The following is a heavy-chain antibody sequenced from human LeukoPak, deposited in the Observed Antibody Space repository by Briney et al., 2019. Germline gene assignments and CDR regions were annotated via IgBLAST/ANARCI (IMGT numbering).Heavy chain of an antibody. J-gene: IGHJ4*02. CDR3: ARAAGRDGYNYPFDY. Sequence: PGGSLRLSCAASGFTFSSYWMHWVRQAPGKGLVWVSRIYSDGSSTSYADSVKGRFTISRDNAKNTLYLQMNSLRAEDTAVYYCARAAGRDGYNYPFDYCGQGTLVTVSS. D-gene: IGHD5-24*01. V-gene: IGHV3-74*01. CDR1: GFTFSSYW. CDR2: IYSDGSST.